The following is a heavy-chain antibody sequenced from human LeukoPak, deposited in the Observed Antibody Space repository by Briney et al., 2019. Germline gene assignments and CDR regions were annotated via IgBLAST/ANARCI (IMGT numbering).Heavy chain of an antibody. CDR1: GYTFTGYY. J-gene: IGHJ4*02. Sequence: EASVKVSCKASGYTFTGYYMHWVRQAPGQGLEWMGWINPNSGGTNYAQKFQGRVTMTRDTSISTAYMELSRLRPDDTAVYYCARSPYYSSSWYTDYWGQGTLVTVSS. CDR3: ARSPYYSSSWYTDY. V-gene: IGHV1-2*02. CDR2: INPNSGGT. D-gene: IGHD6-13*01.